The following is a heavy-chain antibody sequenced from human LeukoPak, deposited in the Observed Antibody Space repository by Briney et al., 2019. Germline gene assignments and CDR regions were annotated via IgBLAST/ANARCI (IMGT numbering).Heavy chain of an antibody. CDR1: GRSFSGYY. V-gene: IGHV4-34*01. CDR2: INHSGST. CDR3: ARGWPRRSIAVAGSGDLDY. Sequence: KSSETLSLTCAVYGRSFSGYYWSWIRQPPGKGLEWIGEINHSGSTNYNPSLKSRVTISVDTSKNQFSLKLSSVTAADTAVYYCARGWPRRSIAVAGSGDLDYWGQGTLVTVSS. J-gene: IGHJ4*02. D-gene: IGHD6-19*01.